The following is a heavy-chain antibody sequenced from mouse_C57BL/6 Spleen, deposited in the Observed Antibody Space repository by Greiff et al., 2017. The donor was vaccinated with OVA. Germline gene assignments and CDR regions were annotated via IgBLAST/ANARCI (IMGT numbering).Heavy chain of an antibody. D-gene: IGHD2-5*01. CDR3: AWHSNYALEY. CDR2: ISSGSSNI. V-gene: IGHV5-17*01. J-gene: IGHJ4*01. CDR1: GFTFSDYG. Sequence: EVQLKESGGGLVKPGGSLKLSCAASGFTFSDYGMHWVRQAPEKGLEWVAYISSGSSNIYYADTVKGRFTISRDNAKNTLFLQMTSLRSEDTAMYCSAWHSNYALEYWGQGTSVTVSS.